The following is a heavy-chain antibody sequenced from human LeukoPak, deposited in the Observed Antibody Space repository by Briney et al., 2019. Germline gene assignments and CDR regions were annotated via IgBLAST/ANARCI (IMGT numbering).Heavy chain of an antibody. CDR1: GYTFTSYG. J-gene: IGHJ4*02. V-gene: IGHV1-18*01. Sequence: GASVKVSCMASGYTFTSYGISWVRQAPGQGLEWMGWISAYNGNTNYAQKLQGRVTMTTDTSTSTAYMELRSLRSDDTAVYYCARDLDDYGGKGLFDYWGQGTLVTVFS. CDR3: ARDLDDYGGKGLFDY. CDR2: ISAYNGNT. D-gene: IGHD4-23*01.